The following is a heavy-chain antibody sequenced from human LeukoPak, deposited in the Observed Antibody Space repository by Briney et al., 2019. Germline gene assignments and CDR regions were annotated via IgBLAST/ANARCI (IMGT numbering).Heavy chain of an antibody. CDR3: ARSAAANDYGMDV. J-gene: IGHJ6*02. D-gene: IGHD2-2*01. V-gene: IGHV2-70*04. Sequence: GSGPALVKPTQTLTLTCTFSGFSRRTSGMGVNWIRQPPGKALTWLARIDWDDDKFYSTSLKTRLTISKDTSKNQAVLTMTNMDPADTVTYYCARSAAANDYGMDVWGQGTTVNVSS. CDR1: GFSRRTSGMG. CDR2: IDWDDDK.